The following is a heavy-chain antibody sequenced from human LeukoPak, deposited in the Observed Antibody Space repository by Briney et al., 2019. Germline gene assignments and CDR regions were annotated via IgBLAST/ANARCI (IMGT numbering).Heavy chain of an antibody. CDR3: AKWGDYDVLTGYYVSDF. J-gene: IGHJ4*02. Sequence: GGSLRLSCAASGFIFSIYAMYWVRQAPGKGLEWVSAISGRSDNTYYADSVKGRSTLSRDSSKNTLYLQMNSLRADDTAVYYCAKWGDYDVLTGYYVSDFWGQGTLVTVSS. CDR2: ISGRSDNT. CDR1: GFIFSIYA. V-gene: IGHV3-23*01. D-gene: IGHD3-9*01.